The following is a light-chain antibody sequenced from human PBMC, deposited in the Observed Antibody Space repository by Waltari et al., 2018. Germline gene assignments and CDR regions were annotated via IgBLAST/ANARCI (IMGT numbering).Light chain of an antibody. Sequence: QSALTQPPSASGSPGQSVTISCTGTGISLGPYQYASWYQQPPGKPPKLILYEVSRRPSGVPDRFSGSRFGDTASLTVSGLQADDEAEYYCSSYAGSYYFISFGGGTKLTVL. CDR3: SSYAGSYYFIS. CDR2: EVS. CDR1: GISLGPYQY. J-gene: IGLJ2*01. V-gene: IGLV2-8*01.